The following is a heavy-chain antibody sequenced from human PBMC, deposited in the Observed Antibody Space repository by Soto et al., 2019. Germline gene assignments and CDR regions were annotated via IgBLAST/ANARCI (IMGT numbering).Heavy chain of an antibody. CDR3: ARDTNYYGSGSYYKFFDP. CDR2: IWYDGSNK. D-gene: IGHD3-10*01. CDR1: GFTFSSYG. J-gene: IGHJ5*02. V-gene: IGHV3-33*01. Sequence: PGGSLRLSCAASGFTFSSYGMHWVRQAPGKGLEWVAVIWYDGSNKYYADSVKGRFTISRDNSKNTLYLQMNSLRAEDTAVYYCARDTNYYGSGSYYKFFDPWGQGTLVTVSS.